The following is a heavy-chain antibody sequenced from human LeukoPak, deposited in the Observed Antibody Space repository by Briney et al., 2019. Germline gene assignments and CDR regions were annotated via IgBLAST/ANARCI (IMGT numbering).Heavy chain of an antibody. CDR3: ARDMVVNAIRTWYFDL. Sequence: GGSLRLSCAASGLTFSSYSMNWVRQAPGKGLEWVSSISSSSSYIYYADSVKGRFTISRDNAKNSLYLQMNSLRAEDTAVYYCARDMVVNAIRTWYFDLWGRGTLVIVSS. CDR1: GLTFSSYS. D-gene: IGHD2-21*01. CDR2: ISSSSSYI. J-gene: IGHJ2*01. V-gene: IGHV3-21*01.